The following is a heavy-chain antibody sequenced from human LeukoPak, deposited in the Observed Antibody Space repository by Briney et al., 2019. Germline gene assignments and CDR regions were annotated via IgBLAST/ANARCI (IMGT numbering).Heavy chain of an antibody. D-gene: IGHD7-27*01. CDR2: TNPKTGAT. CDR1: GYTFTDYY. Sequence: GASVKVSCKASGYTFTDYYIHWVRHAPGQGLELMGWTNPKTGATNPAQKFQGRVTMTRDTSMHTAYLELSGLRSDDTALYYCARAKERRTLLGNWFGSWGQGTLVTVSS. J-gene: IGHJ5*01. CDR3: ARAKERRTLLGNWFGS. V-gene: IGHV1-2*02.